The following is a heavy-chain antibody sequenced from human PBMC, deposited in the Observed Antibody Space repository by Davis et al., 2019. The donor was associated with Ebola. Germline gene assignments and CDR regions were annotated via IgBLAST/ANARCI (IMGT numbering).Heavy chain of an antibody. D-gene: IGHD6-13*01. V-gene: IGHV3-30*02. Sequence: GESLKISCAASGFTFSSYGMHWVRQAPGKGLEWVAVIWYDGSNKYYADSVKGRFTISRDNSKNTLYLQMNSLRAEDTAVYYCAKERSSWYMRAEYFQHWGQGTLVTVSS. CDR1: GFTFSSYG. J-gene: IGHJ1*01. CDR3: AKERSSWYMRAEYFQH. CDR2: IWYDGSNK.